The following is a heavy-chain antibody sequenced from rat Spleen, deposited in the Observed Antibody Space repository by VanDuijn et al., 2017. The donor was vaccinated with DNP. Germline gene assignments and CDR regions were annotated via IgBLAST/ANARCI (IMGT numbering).Heavy chain of an antibody. V-gene: IGHV5-20*01. CDR3: ATHYGSYFDY. D-gene: IGHD1-3*01. CDR1: GFTFSAYY. Sequence: EVQLVESGGGLVQPGRSLKLSCAASGFTFSAYYMAWVRQAPAKGLEWVASISYDGGSTYYRDSVKGRFTISRDNAKSTLYLQMDSLRSEDTATYYGATHYGSYFDYWGQGVMVTVSA. J-gene: IGHJ2*01. CDR2: ISYDGGST.